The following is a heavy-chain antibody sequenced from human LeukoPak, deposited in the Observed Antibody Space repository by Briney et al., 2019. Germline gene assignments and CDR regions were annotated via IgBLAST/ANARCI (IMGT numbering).Heavy chain of an antibody. J-gene: IGHJ6*02. CDR1: GFTFSSYE. V-gene: IGHV3-48*03. CDR3: ARGTGYPPLYYYYYYGMDV. D-gene: IGHD3/OR15-3a*01. Sequence: GGSLRLSCAASGFTFSSYEMNWVRQAPGKGLEWVSYISSSGSTIYYADSVKGRFTISRDNAKNSLYLQMNSLRAEDTAVYYCARGTGYPPLYYYYYYGMDVWGQGTTVTVSS. CDR2: ISSSGSTI.